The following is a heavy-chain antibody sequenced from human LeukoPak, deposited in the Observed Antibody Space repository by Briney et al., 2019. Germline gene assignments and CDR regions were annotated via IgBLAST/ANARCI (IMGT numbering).Heavy chain of an antibody. J-gene: IGHJ4*02. CDR3: ARAWWYSGSYHDY. CDR1: GGSINNYY. Sequence: PSETLSLTCTVSGGSINNYYWSWIRQPPGKGLEWLGNIYNSGSTKSNPSLKSRLTISIDTSKNQFSLRLSSVTAADTAVYYCARAWWYSGSYHDYWGQGTLVTVSS. V-gene: IGHV4-59*08. D-gene: IGHD1-26*01. CDR2: IYNSGST.